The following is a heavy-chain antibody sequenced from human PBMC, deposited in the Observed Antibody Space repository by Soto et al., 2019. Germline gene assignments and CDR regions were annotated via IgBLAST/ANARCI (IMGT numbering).Heavy chain of an antibody. Sequence: QVQLVESGGGVVQPGRSLRLSCAASGFTFSSYGMHWLRQAPGKGLEWVAVISYDGSNKYYADSVKGRFTISRDNSKNTLYLQMNSLRAEDTAVYYCAKYSGSSSLDYWGQGTLVTVSS. CDR2: ISYDGSNK. CDR3: AKYSGSSSLDY. CDR1: GFTFSSYG. D-gene: IGHD1-26*01. V-gene: IGHV3-30*18. J-gene: IGHJ4*02.